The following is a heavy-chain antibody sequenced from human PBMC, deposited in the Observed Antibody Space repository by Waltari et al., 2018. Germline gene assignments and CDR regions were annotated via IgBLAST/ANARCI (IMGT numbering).Heavy chain of an antibody. CDR3: ARGPYDFWSGYYTRGFYYYYYMDV. J-gene: IGHJ6*03. CDR2: IYYSGST. Sequence: QVQLQESGPGLVKPSETLSLTCTVSGGSISSYYWSWIRQPPGKGLEWIGYIYYSGSTNCNPSLTSRVTISVDTSKNQFSLKLSSVTAADTAVYYCARGPYDFWSGYYTRGFYYYYYMDVWGKGTTVTVSS. CDR1: GGSISSYY. D-gene: IGHD3-3*01. V-gene: IGHV4-59*01.